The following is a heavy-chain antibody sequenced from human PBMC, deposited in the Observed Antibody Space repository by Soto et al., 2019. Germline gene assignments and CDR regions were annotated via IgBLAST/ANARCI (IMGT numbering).Heavy chain of an antibody. J-gene: IGHJ6*02. CDR3: AIWSNWNPLYYRGMDV. D-gene: IGHD1-20*01. Sequence: SVKVSCKVSGGAFTNYSLNWVRHAPGQGLEWLGGIIPLHNTSNYSLKLLGRGTVTADISSNTVYMHLSGLTSDDTATYYCAIWSNWNPLYYRGMDVWGQGTTVTVSS. V-gene: IGHV1-69*08. CDR2: IIPLHNTS. CDR1: GGAFTNYS.